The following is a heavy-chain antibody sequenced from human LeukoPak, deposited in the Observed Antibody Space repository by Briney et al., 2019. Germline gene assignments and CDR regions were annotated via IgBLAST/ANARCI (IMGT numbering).Heavy chain of an antibody. V-gene: IGHV3-11*04. J-gene: IGHJ4*02. Sequence: GGSLRLSCAASGFTFSDYYMSWIRQAPGKGLEWVSYISSSGTTIYYADSVKGRFTISRDNAKDSLYLQTNSLRAEDTAVYYCARDGSNWSLGYWGQGTLVTVSS. CDR2: ISSSGTTI. D-gene: IGHD1-20*01. CDR1: GFTFSDYY. CDR3: ARDGSNWSLGY.